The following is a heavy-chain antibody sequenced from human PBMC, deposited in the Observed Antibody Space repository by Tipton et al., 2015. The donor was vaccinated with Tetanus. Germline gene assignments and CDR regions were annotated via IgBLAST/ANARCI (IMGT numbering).Heavy chain of an antibody. V-gene: IGHV4-59*01. CDR1: GGSISRFY. Sequence: TLSLTCTISGGSISRFYWGWIRQPPGKGLEWIGNIYSSGSTYYNPSLKSRVTISVDTSRNQFSLRLKSVTPADTAMYYCARDHRLSASYAGWFDPWGQGTLVTVSS. J-gene: IGHJ5*02. CDR2: IYSSGST. D-gene: IGHD2-8*01. CDR3: ARDHRLSASYAGWFDP.